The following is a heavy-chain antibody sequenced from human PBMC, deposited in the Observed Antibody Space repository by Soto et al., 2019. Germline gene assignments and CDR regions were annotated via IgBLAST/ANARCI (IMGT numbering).Heavy chain of an antibody. CDR3: ARDQRSGAYDYIWGSYRSGYAFDI. D-gene: IGHD3-16*02. Sequence: GAPVKVSCKASGYTFASFGISWARQAPGQGPEWMGWINPYNGNTNYAQNLQGRVTMTTDTSTSTAYMELRSLRSDDTAVYYCARDQRSGAYDYIWGSYRSGYAFDIWGQGTMVTVSS. CDR1: GYTFASFG. V-gene: IGHV1-18*01. J-gene: IGHJ3*02. CDR2: INPYNGNT.